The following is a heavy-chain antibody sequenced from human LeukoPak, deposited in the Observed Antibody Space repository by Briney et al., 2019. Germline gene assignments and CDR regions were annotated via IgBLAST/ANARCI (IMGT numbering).Heavy chain of an antibody. D-gene: IGHD2-2*01. V-gene: IGHV3-21*01. CDR3: AREKYQLSYGMDV. Sequence: PGGSLRLSCAASGFTFSSYSLNWVRPAPGKWLEWVSSISSSSSYIYYADSVKGRFTISRDNAKNSLYLQMNSLRAEDTAVYYCAREKYQLSYGMDVWGQGTTVTVSS. CDR2: ISSSSSYI. J-gene: IGHJ6*02. CDR1: GFTFSSYS.